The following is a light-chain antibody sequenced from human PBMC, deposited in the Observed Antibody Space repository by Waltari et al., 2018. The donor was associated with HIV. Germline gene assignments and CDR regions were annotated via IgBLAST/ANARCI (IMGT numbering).Light chain of an antibody. CDR3: ATWDANQWV. V-gene: IGLV1-47*02. CDR1: SAHTGNAY. Sequence: HSVLGQESSASGTAGQRLFISCSCTSAHTGNAYVYWYQQFAGATTRLIIYNHGQRPSGVPDRFSGSKSGVSASLVISGLQSGDEATYYCATWDANQWVFGGGTKVSVL. CDR2: NHG. J-gene: IGLJ3*02.